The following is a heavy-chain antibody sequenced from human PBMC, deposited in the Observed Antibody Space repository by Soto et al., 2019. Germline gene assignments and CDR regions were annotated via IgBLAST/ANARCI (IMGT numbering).Heavy chain of an antibody. J-gene: IGHJ6*02. Sequence: QVRLVESGGGLVKPGGSLRLSCSLSGFTFSDYYMSWIRQAPGKGLEWISYITSSGTYTMYADSVKGRFTISRDNARNSLYLQMNSLRADDTAVYYCARAKHKVNGWDVWGQGTTVTVSS. CDR2: ITSSGTYT. D-gene: IGHD2-21*01. CDR1: GFTFSDYY. CDR3: ARAKHKVNGWDV. V-gene: IGHV3-11*05.